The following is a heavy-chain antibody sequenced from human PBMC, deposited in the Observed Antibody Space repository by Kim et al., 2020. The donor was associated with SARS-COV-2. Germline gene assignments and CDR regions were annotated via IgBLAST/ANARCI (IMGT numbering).Heavy chain of an antibody. Sequence: VKVSCKASGYTFTSYGISWVRQAPGQGLEWVGWISTYNRDTNFAQKIQGRVTMTTDTAASTAYMEMRGLRSDDTAVYYCARANNYNYYYFGMDVWGQGTTVTVSS. CDR1: GYTFTSYG. V-gene: IGHV1-18*01. CDR2: ISTYNRDT. CDR3: ARANNYNYYYFGMDV. D-gene: IGHD3-10*01. J-gene: IGHJ6*02.